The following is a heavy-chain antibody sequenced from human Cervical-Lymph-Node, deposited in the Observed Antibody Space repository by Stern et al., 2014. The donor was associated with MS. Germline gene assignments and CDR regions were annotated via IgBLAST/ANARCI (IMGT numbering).Heavy chain of an antibody. V-gene: IGHV3-21*01. CDR1: GFTFSSYS. Sequence: EVQLVQSGGGLVKPGGSLRLSCAASGFTFSSYSMNWVRQAPGKGLEWVASISSGGRYIYYADSPKGRFTISRDNAKNSLYLQMNSLRAEDTAVYYCARGRGGNYRYYFDYWGQGTLVTVSS. D-gene: IGHD4-23*01. CDR3: ARGRGGNYRYYFDY. CDR2: ISSGGRYI. J-gene: IGHJ4*02.